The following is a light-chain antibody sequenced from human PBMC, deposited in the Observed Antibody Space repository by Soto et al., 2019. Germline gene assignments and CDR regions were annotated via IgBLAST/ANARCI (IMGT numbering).Light chain of an antibody. Sequence: QSALTQPASMSGSPGQSITISCTGTSSDVGGYNYVSWYQQHPGKVPKLLIYDVGNRPSGVSNRFSGSKSGNTASLTISGLQAEDEADYYCSSYTSRHTVVFGGGTQLTVL. CDR3: SSYTSRHTVV. V-gene: IGLV2-14*03. CDR2: DVG. J-gene: IGLJ2*01. CDR1: SSDVGGYNY.